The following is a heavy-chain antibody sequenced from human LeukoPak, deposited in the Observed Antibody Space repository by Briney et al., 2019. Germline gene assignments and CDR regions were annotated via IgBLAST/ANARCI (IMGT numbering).Heavy chain of an antibody. Sequence: GRSLRLSCAASGFTFSSYAMHWVRQAPGKGLEWVAVISYDGSNKYYADSVKGRFTISRDNSKNTLYLQMNSLRAEDTAVYYCARDYRIQIAPGTHTHYYYYYMTSGAKGPRSPSP. CDR1: GFTFSSYA. CDR3: ARDYRIQIAPGTHTHYYYYYMTS. J-gene: IGHJ6*03. CDR2: ISYDGSNK. D-gene: IGHD5-18*01. V-gene: IGHV3-30-3*01.